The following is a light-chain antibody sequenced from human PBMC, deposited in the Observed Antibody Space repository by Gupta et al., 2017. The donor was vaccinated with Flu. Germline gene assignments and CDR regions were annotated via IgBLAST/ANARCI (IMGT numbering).Light chain of an antibody. CDR3: MQARQTPG. J-gene: IGKJ3*01. V-gene: IGKV2-28*01. CDR1: QSLLSDNGDNY. Sequence: EIVITQSPLSLSVTPGETASISCRSSQSLLSDNGDNYLDWYLQKPGQSPRLLIYLGSNRAPGVSDRFSGSGSGTDFTLRISRVEADDVGTYYCMQARQTPGFGPGTKVEIK. CDR2: LGS.